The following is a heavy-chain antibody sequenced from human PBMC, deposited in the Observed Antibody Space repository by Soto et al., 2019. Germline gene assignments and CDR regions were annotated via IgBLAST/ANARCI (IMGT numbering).Heavy chain of an antibody. CDR3: ARHPGYYDILTGYTTYYFDY. CDR1: GGSFSGYY. CDR2: IYYRGNT. Sequence: PSETLSLTCAVYGGSFSGYYWSWIRQPPGKGLEWIGYIYYRGNTDYNPSLKSRVTISLDTPKNQFSLKLSSVTAADTAVYYCARHPGYYDILTGYTTYYFDYWGQGILVTVSS. V-gene: IGHV4-59*08. J-gene: IGHJ4*02. D-gene: IGHD3-9*01.